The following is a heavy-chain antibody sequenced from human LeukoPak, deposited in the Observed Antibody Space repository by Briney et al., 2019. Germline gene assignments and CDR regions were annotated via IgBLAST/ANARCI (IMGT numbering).Heavy chain of an antibody. CDR2: IIPIFGTA. V-gene: IGHV1-69*01. J-gene: IGHJ4*02. CDR1: GGTFSSYA. D-gene: IGHD6-13*01. Sequence: SVKVSCKASGGTFSSYAISWVRQAPGQGLEWMGGIIPIFGTANYAQKFQGRVTITADEPTSTAYMELSSLRSEDTAVYYCARDQQTGSAAGPFDYWGQGTLVTVSS. CDR3: ARDQQTGSAAGPFDY.